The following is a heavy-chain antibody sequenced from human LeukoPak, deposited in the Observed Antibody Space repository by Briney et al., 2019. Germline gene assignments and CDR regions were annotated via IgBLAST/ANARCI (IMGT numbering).Heavy chain of an antibody. V-gene: IGHV1-18*01. D-gene: IGHD3-9*01. Sequence: ASVKVSCTASGFTFTNYDINWVRQAPGQGLEWMGWISAYNGNTNYAQKLQGRVTMTTDTSTSTAYMELRSLRSDDTAVYYCARDNSGISPCCDYWGQGTLVTVSS. CDR3: ARDNSGISPCCDY. CDR2: ISAYNGNT. CDR1: GFTFTNYD. J-gene: IGHJ4*02.